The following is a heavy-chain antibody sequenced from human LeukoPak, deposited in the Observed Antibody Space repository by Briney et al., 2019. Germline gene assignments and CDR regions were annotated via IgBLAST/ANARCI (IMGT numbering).Heavy chain of an antibody. CDR2: IYYSGNT. CDR3: ATDNAYSWGSYYT. CDR1: GGSITSYY. Sequence: SETLSLTCTLSGGSITSYYWKWLRQPPGKGLEWIGYIYYSGNTNYNPSLKSRLTISVDTYKNQSVSKQTSVSAADTAVIYFATDNAYSWGSYYTWGQGTLVTVPS. V-gene: IGHV4-59*01. J-gene: IGHJ4*02. D-gene: IGHD3-10*01.